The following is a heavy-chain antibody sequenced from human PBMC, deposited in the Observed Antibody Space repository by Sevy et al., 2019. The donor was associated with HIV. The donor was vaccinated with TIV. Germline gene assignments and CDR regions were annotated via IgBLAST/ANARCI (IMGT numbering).Heavy chain of an antibody. CDR1: GGSISSSSYY. V-gene: IGHV4-39*01. Sequence: SETLSLTCTVSGGSISSSSYYWGWIRQPPGKGLEWIGSIYYSGSTYYNPSLKSRVTISVDTSKNQFSLKLSSVTAADTAVYYCARTQLTIFGVVIMENWFDPWGQGTLVTVSS. D-gene: IGHD3-3*01. J-gene: IGHJ5*02. CDR2: IYYSGST. CDR3: ARTQLTIFGVVIMENWFDP.